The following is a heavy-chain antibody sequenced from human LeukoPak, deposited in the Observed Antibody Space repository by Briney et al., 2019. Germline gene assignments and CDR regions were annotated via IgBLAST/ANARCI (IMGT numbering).Heavy chain of an antibody. CDR3: ARQLDDGSGSYSSWFDP. CDR1: GGSISSYY. CDR2: IYYSGST. V-gene: IGHV4-59*05. D-gene: IGHD3-10*01. J-gene: IGHJ5*02. Sequence: SETLSLTCTVSGGSISSYYWSWIRQPPGKGLEWIGSIYYSGSTYYNPSLKSRVTISVDTSKNQFSLKLSSVTAADTAVYYCARQLDDGSGSYSSWFDPWGQGTLVTVSS.